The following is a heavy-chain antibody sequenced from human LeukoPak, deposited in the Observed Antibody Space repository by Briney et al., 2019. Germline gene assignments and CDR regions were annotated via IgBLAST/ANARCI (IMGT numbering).Heavy chain of an antibody. V-gene: IGHV4-61*02. Sequence: SETLSLTCTVSGGSISSGSYYWSWIRQPAGKGLEWIGRIYTSGSTNYNPSLKSRVTISVDTSKNQFSLKLSSVTAADTAVYYCARVKLDYYDSQGPPYYFDYWGQGTLVTVSS. CDR1: GGSISSGSYY. CDR3: ARVKLDYYDSQGPPYYFDY. J-gene: IGHJ4*02. D-gene: IGHD3-22*01. CDR2: IYTSGST.